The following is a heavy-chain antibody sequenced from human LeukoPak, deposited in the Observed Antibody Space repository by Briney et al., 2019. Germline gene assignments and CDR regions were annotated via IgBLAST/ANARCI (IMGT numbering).Heavy chain of an antibody. Sequence: PSETLSLTCTVSSGSISSSGYYWGWIRQPPGKGLEWIGSIYYPAITYYNPSLKSRVTIPVDTSKNQFSLTLSSVSAADTAMYYCARGGSSWYVAYWGQGTLVTVSS. CDR1: SGSISSSGYY. J-gene: IGHJ4*02. CDR2: IYYPAIT. D-gene: IGHD6-13*01. CDR3: ARGGSSWYVAY. V-gene: IGHV4-39*07.